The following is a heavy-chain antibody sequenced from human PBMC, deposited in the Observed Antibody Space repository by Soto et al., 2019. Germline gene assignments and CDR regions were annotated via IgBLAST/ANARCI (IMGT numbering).Heavy chain of an antibody. Sequence: QVQLQESGPGLVQPSQTLSLTCPVSGGSIGSGTFYWSWIRLHPGEGLEWIGYIFDSGTTYYNPSLKSRVTISVDTSKNQFSLKLRSVTAADTAVYYCARDYSGYSLFDSWGQGILVTVSS. CDR2: IFDSGTT. J-gene: IGHJ4*02. CDR3: ARDYSGYSLFDS. CDR1: GGSIGSGTFY. V-gene: IGHV4-31*03. D-gene: IGHD3-22*01.